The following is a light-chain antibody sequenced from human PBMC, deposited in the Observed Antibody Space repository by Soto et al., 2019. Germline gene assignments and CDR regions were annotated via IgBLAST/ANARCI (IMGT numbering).Light chain of an antibody. CDR1: QTVLDNYNNRDY. J-gene: IGKJ1*01. V-gene: IGKV4-1*01. CDR2: WAS. Sequence: DIVMTQSPDSLAVSLGERATINCKSSQTVLDNYNNRDYLTWYQQKPGQPPKLLIYWASTREFGVPDRFSGSGSGTYFTLTISSLQAGDVGVYYCQQDYTSPRTFGHGTKVEIK. CDR3: QQDYTSPRT.